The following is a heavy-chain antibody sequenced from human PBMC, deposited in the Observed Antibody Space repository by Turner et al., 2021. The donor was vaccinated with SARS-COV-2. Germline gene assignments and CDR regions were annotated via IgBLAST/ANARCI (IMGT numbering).Heavy chain of an antibody. CDR2: IAYDGNAR. CDR1: GFTFSDFG. Sequence: QVQLVESGGGVVQPGKSLRLSCAVSGFTFSDFGMHWVRQAPGKGPEGVPTIAYDGNARYYGDSVKGRITISRDNSRTTLSLQMRSLRAEDTAIYYCSKGRGGYGDNYFDFWGQGTLVSVSS. D-gene: IGHD4-17*01. CDR3: SKGRGGYGDNYFDF. J-gene: IGHJ4*02. V-gene: IGHV3-30*18.